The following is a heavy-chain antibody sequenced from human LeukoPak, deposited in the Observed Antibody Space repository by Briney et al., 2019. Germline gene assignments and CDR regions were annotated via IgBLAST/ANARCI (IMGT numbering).Heavy chain of an antibody. CDR2: MNPNSGNT. J-gene: IGHJ4*02. D-gene: IGHD3-22*01. CDR3: ARAHGSGYYDSSGYYLDY. V-gene: IGHV1-8*01. CDR1: GYTFTSYD. Sequence: ASVKVSCKASGYTFTSYDINWVRQATGQGLEWMGWMNPNSGNTGYAQKFQGRVTMTRNTSISTAYMELSSLRSEDTAVYYCARAHGSGYYDSSGYYLDYWGQGTLVTVSS.